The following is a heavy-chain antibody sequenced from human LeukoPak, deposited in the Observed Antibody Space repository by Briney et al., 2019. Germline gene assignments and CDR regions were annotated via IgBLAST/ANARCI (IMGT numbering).Heavy chain of an antibody. CDR1: GFTFDDYG. J-gene: IGHJ4*02. V-gene: IGHV3-20*04. D-gene: IGHD3-22*01. CDR3: ARDKNDYYDSSGYYYVIPYFYY. CDR2: INWNGGST. Sequence: GGSLRLSCAASGFTFDDYGMSWVRHAPGKGLEWVSGINWNGGSTGYADSVKGRFTISRDNAKNSLYLQMNSLRAEDTALYYCARDKNDYYDSSGYYYVIPYFYYWGQGTLVTVSS.